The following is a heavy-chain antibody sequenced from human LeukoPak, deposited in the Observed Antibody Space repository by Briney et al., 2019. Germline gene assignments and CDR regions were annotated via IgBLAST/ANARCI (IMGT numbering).Heavy chain of an antibody. CDR1: GGSISSGDCY. V-gene: IGHV4-30-4*01. D-gene: IGHD2-2*01. CDR3: AREPAAMGFDY. CDR2: IYYSGSP. J-gene: IGHJ4*02. Sequence: SETLSLTCTVSGGSISSGDCYWGWFRQPPGRGLEWIGYIYYSGSPYYNPSLKSRVTISVDMSKNQFSLKLSSVTAADTAVYYCAREPAAMGFDYWGQGTLVTVSS.